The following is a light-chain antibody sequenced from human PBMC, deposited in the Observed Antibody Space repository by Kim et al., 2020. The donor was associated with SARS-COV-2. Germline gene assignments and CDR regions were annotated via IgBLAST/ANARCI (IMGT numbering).Light chain of an antibody. CDR2: DAS. Sequence: VSQGERSTISCRASQSVTSTLGWYQQKPGQAPRLLVYDASTRATGVPARFSGSGSGTEFTLTISSLQSEDFAVYYCQQYNHWLWTFGQGTKVDIK. J-gene: IGKJ1*01. CDR3: QQYNHWLWT. CDR1: QSVTST. V-gene: IGKV3-15*01.